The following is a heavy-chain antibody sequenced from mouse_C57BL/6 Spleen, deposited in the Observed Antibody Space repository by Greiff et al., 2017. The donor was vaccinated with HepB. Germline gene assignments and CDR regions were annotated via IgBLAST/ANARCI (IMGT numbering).Heavy chain of an antibody. Sequence: QVQLQQSGPELVKPGASVKISCKASGYAFSSSWMNWVKQRPGKGLEWIGRIYPGDGDTNYNGKFKGKATLTADKSSSTAYMQLSSLTSEDSAVYFCARDLYDGYFPYYFDYWGQGTTLTVSS. J-gene: IGHJ2*01. V-gene: IGHV1-82*01. CDR2: IYPGDGDT. D-gene: IGHD2-3*01. CDR1: GYAFSSSW. CDR3: ARDLYDGYFPYYFDY.